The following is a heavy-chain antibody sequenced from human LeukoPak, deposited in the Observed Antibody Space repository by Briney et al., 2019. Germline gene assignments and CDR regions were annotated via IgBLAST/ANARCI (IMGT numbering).Heavy chain of an antibody. V-gene: IGHV3-30*02. CDR2: IRYDGSNK. J-gene: IGHJ4*02. Sequence: PGGSLRLSCAASGFTFNTYAMSWVRQAPGKGLEWVAFIRYDGSNKYYADSVKGRFTISRDNSKNTLYLQMNSLRAEDTAVYYCATPPEYYDFWSGYYLDYWGQGTLVTVSS. D-gene: IGHD3-3*01. CDR1: GFTFNTYA. CDR3: ATPPEYYDFWSGYYLDY.